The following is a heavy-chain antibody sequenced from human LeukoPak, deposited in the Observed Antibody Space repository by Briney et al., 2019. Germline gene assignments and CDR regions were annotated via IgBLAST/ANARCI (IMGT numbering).Heavy chain of an antibody. CDR3: ATDGAGFDT. CDR1: GFTFSDYY. J-gene: IGHJ5*02. V-gene: IGHV3-11*01. CDR2: INIGGTNT. Sequence: KPGGSLRLSCAASGFTFSDYYMSWIRQAPGKGLEWLSYINIGGTNTHYADSVKGRFTISRDNTKKSLYLEMTNLGAEDTAVYYCATDGAGFDTWGQGVLVTVSP.